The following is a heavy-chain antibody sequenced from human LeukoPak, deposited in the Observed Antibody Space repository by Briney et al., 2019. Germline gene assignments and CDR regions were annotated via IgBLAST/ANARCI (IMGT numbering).Heavy chain of an antibody. D-gene: IGHD2-8*01. V-gene: IGHV1-2*02. CDR1: GYTFTGYY. CDR2: INPNSGGT. CDR3: ARASYCTNGVCSSFDY. J-gene: IGHJ4*02. Sequence: ASVKVSCKASGYTFTGYYMHWVRQAPGQGLEWMGWINPNSGGTNYAQKFQGRVTMTRDTSISTAYMELSRLRSDDTAVYYCARASYCTNGVCSSFDYWGQGTRVTVSS.